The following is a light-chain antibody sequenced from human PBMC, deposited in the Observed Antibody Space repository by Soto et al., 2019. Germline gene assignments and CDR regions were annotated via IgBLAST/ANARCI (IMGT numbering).Light chain of an antibody. J-gene: IGKJ1*01. V-gene: IGKV3-15*01. CDR2: GAS. CDR1: QSVSSN. Sequence: EIVMTQSPATLSVSPGERATLSCRASQSVSSNLAWYQQKPGQASRLLIYGASNRATRIPARFSGSGSGTEFTLTISSLQSEDFAVYYCQQYNNWPLTFGQGTKVEIK. CDR3: QQYNNWPLT.